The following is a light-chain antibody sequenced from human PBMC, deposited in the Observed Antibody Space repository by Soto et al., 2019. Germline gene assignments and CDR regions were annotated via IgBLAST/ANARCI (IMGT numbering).Light chain of an antibody. CDR2: GAS. CDR1: QSVSSN. J-gene: IGKJ5*01. Sequence: EILMTQSPATLSVSPGERATLSCRASQSVSSNLAWYQQKLGQAPRLLIYGASTRATGIPARFSGSGSGTEFTLTISSLQSEDFAVYYCQQYNNWPPPITFGQGTRLEIK. V-gene: IGKV3-15*01. CDR3: QQYNNWPPPIT.